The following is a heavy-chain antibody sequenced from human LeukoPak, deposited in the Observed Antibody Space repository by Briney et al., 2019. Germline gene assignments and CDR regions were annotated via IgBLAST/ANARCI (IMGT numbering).Heavy chain of an antibody. CDR2: ISSSGSYI. J-gene: IGHJ6*02. D-gene: IGHD3-3*01. CDR1: GFTFSSYS. Sequence: GGSLRLSCAASGFTFSSYSMNWVRQAPGKGLEWVSSISSSGSYIYYADSVKGRFTISRDNAKNSLYLQMNSLRAEDTAVYYCARVHDGPSSYGMDVWGQGTTVTVSS. V-gene: IGHV3-21*01. CDR3: ARVHDGPSSYGMDV.